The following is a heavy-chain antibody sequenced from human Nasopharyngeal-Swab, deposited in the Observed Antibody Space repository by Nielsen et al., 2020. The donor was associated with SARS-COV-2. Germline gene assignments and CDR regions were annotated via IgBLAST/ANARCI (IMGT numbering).Heavy chain of an antibody. CDR3: ARDGTSRGIAPRPGLYYYPMDV. V-gene: IGHV1-2*06. CDR2: INPNSGGT. Sequence: SVKVSCKASGYTFTSYGISWVRQAPGQGLEWMGRINPNSGGTDYAQKFQGRVTMTRDTSIRTAYMDLSSLRSDDTAMYYCARDGTSRGIAPRPGLYYYPMDVWGQGTTVTVSS. J-gene: IGHJ6*02. CDR1: GYTFTSYG. D-gene: IGHD6-6*01.